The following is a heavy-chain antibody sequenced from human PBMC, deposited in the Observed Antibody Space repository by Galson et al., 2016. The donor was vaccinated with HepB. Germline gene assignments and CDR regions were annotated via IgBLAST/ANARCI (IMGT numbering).Heavy chain of an antibody. Sequence: SLRLSCAASGFSFRTFAMHWVRQAPGKGLEWVALVSSDGSYKYYADSVRGRFTPSRDNSKDTLYLQMNSLRPDDTAVYYWAKGVDSSGWYHFDYWGQGTLGTASS. CDR2: VSSDGSYK. D-gene: IGHD6-19*01. V-gene: IGHV3-30*18. J-gene: IGHJ4*02. CDR3: AKGVDSSGWYHFDY. CDR1: GFSFRTFA.